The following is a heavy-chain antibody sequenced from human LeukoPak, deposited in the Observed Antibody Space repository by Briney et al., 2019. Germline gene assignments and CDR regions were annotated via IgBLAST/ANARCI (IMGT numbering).Heavy chain of an antibody. CDR3: ARHGHKNEDNSPGVDY. Sequence: SETLSLTCTVSGGSISSGTYFWGWIRQPPGECLEWVGSIFYSGATYYNPSLKSRVTISVDTSKKQFSLKLNSVTAADTAVYYCARHGHKNEDNSPGVDYWGQGTLVTVSS. J-gene: IGHJ4*02. CDR1: GGSISSGTYF. CDR2: IFYSGAT. D-gene: IGHD7-27*01. V-gene: IGHV4-39*01.